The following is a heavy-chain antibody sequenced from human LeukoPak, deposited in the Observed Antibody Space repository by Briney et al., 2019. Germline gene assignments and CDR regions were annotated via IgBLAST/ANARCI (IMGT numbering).Heavy chain of an antibody. J-gene: IGHJ6*02. CDR1: GFTFSSYA. D-gene: IGHD3-3*01. CDR2: ISSNGGST. CDR3: ARDQHYDFWSGYLGTYYYYGMDV. V-gene: IGHV3-64D*06. Sequence: GGSLRLSCSAPGFTFSSYAMHWVRQAPGKGLEYVSAISSNGGSTYYADSMKGRFTISRDNSKNTLYLQMGSLRAEDTAVYYCARDQHYDFWSGYLGTYYYYGMDVWGQGTTVTVSS.